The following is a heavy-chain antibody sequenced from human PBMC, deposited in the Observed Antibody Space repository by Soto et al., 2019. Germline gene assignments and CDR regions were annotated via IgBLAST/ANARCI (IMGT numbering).Heavy chain of an antibody. CDR3: AKDGYSYGFGYYFDY. CDR1: GFTFRNYG. V-gene: IGHV3-66*01. J-gene: IGHJ4*02. Sequence: PGGSLRLSCAASGFTFRNYGMSWVRQAPGKGLEWVSVIYSGGSTYYADSVKGRFTISRGNSKNTLYLQMNSLRAEDTAVYYCAKDGYSYGFGYYFDYWGQGTLVTVPQ. CDR2: IYSGGST. D-gene: IGHD5-18*01.